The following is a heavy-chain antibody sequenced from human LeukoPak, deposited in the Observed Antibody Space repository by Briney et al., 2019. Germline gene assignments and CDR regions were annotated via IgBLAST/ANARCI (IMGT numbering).Heavy chain of an antibody. D-gene: IGHD5-18*01. V-gene: IGHV1-8*01. CDR1: GYTFTTYD. J-gene: IGHJ4*02. CDR3: ARRNTAMVAGLDY. Sequence: ASVKVSCKASGYTFTTYDINWVRQATGQGLEWMGWMNPNSGNTGYAQKFQGRVTMTRNTSISTGFMELSGLRSEDTAVYFCARRNTAMVAGLDYWDQGSLVTVSS. CDR2: MNPNSGNT.